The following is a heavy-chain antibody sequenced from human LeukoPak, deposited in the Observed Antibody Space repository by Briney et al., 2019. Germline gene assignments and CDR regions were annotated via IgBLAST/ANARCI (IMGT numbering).Heavy chain of an antibody. V-gene: IGHV1-46*01. CDR2: INPSGGST. D-gene: IGHD6-13*01. CDR3: AVRIAAAGTSYYYYGMDV. Sequence: ASVKVSCKASGYTFTSYGISWVRQAPGQGLEWMGIINPSGGSTSYAQKFQGRVTMTRDTSTSTVYMELSSLRSEDTAVYYCAVRIAAAGTSYYYYGMDVWGQGTTVTVSS. CDR1: GYTFTSYG. J-gene: IGHJ6*02.